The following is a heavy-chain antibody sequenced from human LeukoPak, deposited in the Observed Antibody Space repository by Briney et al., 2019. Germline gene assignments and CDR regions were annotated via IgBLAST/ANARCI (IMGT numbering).Heavy chain of an antibody. V-gene: IGHV5-51*01. CDR3: ARGLSGTTFLDY. D-gene: IGHD1-1*01. J-gene: IGHJ4*02. Sequence: GESLKISCKVSRNSFTNDWIAWVRQKAGKGLEWMGIIYPGDSETRYSPSFEGQVTISADKSISTAYLQWSSLKASDTAMYYCARGLSGTTFLDYWGQGTLVTVSS. CDR2: IYPGDSET. CDR1: RNSFTNDW.